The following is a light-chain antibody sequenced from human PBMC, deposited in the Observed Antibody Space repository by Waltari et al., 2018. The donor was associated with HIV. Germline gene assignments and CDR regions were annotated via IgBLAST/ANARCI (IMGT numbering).Light chain of an antibody. CDR1: SSDIGAFNY. Sequence: QSVLTQPASLSGSPGQSITISCAGSSSDIGAFNYVSWYRHHPGEAPKLIIYDVAKGPSGVSDRFSASKAGEASSLTISGLQAEDEALYYCSSYTITNTWVFGGGTTLTVL. CDR2: DVA. V-gene: IGLV2-14*03. J-gene: IGLJ3*02. CDR3: SSYTITNTWV.